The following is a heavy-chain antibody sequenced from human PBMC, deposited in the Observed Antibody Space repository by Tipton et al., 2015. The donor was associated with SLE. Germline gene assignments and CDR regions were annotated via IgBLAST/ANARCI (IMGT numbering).Heavy chain of an antibody. V-gene: IGHV4-61*09. Sequence: TLSLTCTVSGGSISSGSYYWSWIRQPAGRGLEWIGHIYTSGSTNYNPSLKSRVTISVDTSKNQFSLQLSSVTAADTAVYYCARRRIAAAGLWAFDIWGQGTMVTVSS. J-gene: IGHJ3*02. D-gene: IGHD6-13*01. CDR3: ARRRIAAAGLWAFDI. CDR2: IYTSGST. CDR1: GGSISSGSYY.